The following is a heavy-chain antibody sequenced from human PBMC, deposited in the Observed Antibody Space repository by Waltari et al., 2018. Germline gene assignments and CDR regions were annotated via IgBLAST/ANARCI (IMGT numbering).Heavy chain of an antibody. CDR3: ARSGLVSAFDY. CDR2: INDDGTKE. J-gene: IGHJ4*02. D-gene: IGHD3-9*01. CDR1: GSDLHGYW. Sequence: EVPLVESGGGLVQPGGSLTLSCVAAGSDLHGYWMGWFRQAPGKSLEWGVNINDDGTKEFYVESLKGRVTISRDNAKNSVYLQTTSLRAEDTALYYCARSGLVSAFDYWGQGSLVTVAS. V-gene: IGHV3-7*01.